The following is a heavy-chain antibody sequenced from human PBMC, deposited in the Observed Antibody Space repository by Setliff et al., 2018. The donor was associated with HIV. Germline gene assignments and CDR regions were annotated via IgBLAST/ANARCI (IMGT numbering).Heavy chain of an antibody. D-gene: IGHD4-17*01. CDR2: MNPNSGNT. CDR1: GYTFTSHG. Sequence: ASVKVSCKASGYTFTSHGISWVRQATGQGLEWMGWMNPNSGNTGYAQKFQGRVTITRDTSASTAYMELSSLRSEDTAVYYCVRSTTVTTQVRGVNRFDPWGQGTLVTVSS. CDR3: VRSTTVTTQVRGVNRFDP. V-gene: IGHV1-8*03. J-gene: IGHJ5*02.